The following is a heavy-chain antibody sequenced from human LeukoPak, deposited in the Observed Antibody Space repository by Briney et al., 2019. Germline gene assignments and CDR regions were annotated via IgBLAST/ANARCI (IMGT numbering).Heavy chain of an antibody. CDR1: GFPFSDTW. CDR3: TTDNPHFDY. V-gene: IGHV3-15*01. CDR2: IKSKSDGGTT. J-gene: IGHJ4*02. Sequence: PGGSLRLSCAASGFPFSDTWMSWVRQAPGKGLEWVGRIKSKSDGGTTDYTAPVKGRFTISRDDSKNTLYLQMNSLKTEDTAVYYCTTDNPHFDYWGLGTLVTVSS.